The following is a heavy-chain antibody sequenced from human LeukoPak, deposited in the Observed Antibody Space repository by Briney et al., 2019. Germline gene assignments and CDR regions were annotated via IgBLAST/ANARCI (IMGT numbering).Heavy chain of an antibody. CDR1: GFPFPTYA. CDR3: ARAGVAMVRGKGAFDY. V-gene: IGHV3-23*01. CDR2: VRVSDGAR. Sequence: GGSLRLSCVASGFPFPTYAMMWVRQAPGKGLEWVSSVRVSDGARFYADSVKGRFTTSRDNAKNTLSLQMNSLRAEDTAVYYCARAGVAMVRGKGAFDYWGQGTLVTVSS. J-gene: IGHJ4*02. D-gene: IGHD3-10*01.